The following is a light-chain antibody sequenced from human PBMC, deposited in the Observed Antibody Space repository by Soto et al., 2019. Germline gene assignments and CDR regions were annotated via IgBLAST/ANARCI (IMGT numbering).Light chain of an antibody. CDR3: QQYNVYSRA. CDR2: KAS. CDR1: QSISSW. V-gene: IGKV1-5*03. J-gene: IGKJ1*01. Sequence: DIQMTRSPSTLSASVGDRVTITCRASQSISSWLAWYQQKPGKAPKLLIYKASSLESGVPSRFSGSGSGTEFTLTISSLQPDDFATYYCQQYNVYSRAFGQGTKVEIK.